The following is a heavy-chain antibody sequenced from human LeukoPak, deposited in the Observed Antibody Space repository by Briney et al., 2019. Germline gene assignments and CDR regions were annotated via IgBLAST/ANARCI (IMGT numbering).Heavy chain of an antibody. Sequence: SETLSLTCTVSGGSISSGGYYWSWIRQHPGKGLEWIGYIYYSGSTYYNPSLKSRVTISVDASKNQFSLKLSSVTAADTAVYYFARGVLEESYSSSSFDYWGQGTLVTVSS. J-gene: IGHJ4*02. CDR2: IYYSGST. D-gene: IGHD6-6*01. CDR3: ARGVLEESYSSSSFDY. V-gene: IGHV4-31*03. CDR1: GGSISSGGYY.